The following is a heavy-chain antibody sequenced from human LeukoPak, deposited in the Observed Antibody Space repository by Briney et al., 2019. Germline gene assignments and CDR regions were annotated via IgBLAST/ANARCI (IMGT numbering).Heavy chain of an antibody. CDR3: ARQPLVRDCGGDCEFDY. V-gene: IGHV5-51*01. Sequence: GESLKISCKGSGYIFTNYWIGWVRQMPGKGLEWMGIIYPGDSDTRYSPSFPGQVSISADKSISTAYLQWSSLKASDTAIYYCARQPLVRDCGGDCEFDYWGQGTRVSVSS. J-gene: IGHJ4*02. CDR2: IYPGDSDT. D-gene: IGHD2-21*02. CDR1: GYIFTNYW.